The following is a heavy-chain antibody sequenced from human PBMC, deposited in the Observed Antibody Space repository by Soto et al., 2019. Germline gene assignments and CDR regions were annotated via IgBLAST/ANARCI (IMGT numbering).Heavy chain of an antibody. V-gene: IGHV4-4*02. J-gene: IGHJ3*01. CDR1: GGSISSSHW. CDR2: ISHSGTS. D-gene: IGHD3-9*01. Sequence: QVQLQESGPGLVKPSGTLSLTCAVSGGSISSSHWWTWVRQSPGKGLEYIGEISHSGTSNSNPSLKRRVTLSVDKSKTHVSLTLTSVTAADTAVYYCARVVLTITRGAFDAWGQGTLVIVSS. CDR3: ARVVLTITRGAFDA.